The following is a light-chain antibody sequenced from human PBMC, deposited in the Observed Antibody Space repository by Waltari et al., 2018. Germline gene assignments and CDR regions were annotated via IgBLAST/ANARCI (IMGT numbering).Light chain of an antibody. CDR1: QSFSNY. CDR3: QQYISSPLT. J-gene: IGKJ4*01. Sequence: EIVLTQSPGTLSLSPGERATLSCRASQSFSNYLAWYQQKPGQAPRLLIYCASSRATGSPDMFSGSGSGPDFTLTISRLDPEDFAVYHCQQYISSPLTFGGGTKVEIK. CDR2: CAS. V-gene: IGKV3-20*01.